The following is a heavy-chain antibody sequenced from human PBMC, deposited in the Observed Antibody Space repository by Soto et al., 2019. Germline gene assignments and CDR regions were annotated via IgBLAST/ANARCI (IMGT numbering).Heavy chain of an antibody. J-gene: IGHJ6*02. Sequence: GGSLRLSCAASGFTFSSYGMHWVRQAPGKGLEWVAVISYDGSNKYYADSVKGRFTISRDNSKNTLYLQMNSLRAEDTAVYYCAKVGSRDLYYYYGMDVWGQGTTVTVSS. CDR2: ISYDGSNK. D-gene: IGHD1-1*01. CDR3: AKVGSRDLYYYYGMDV. V-gene: IGHV3-30*18. CDR1: GFTFSSYG.